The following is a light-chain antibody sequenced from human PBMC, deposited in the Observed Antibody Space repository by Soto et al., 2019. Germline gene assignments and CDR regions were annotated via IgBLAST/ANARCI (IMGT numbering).Light chain of an antibody. CDR2: EVS. J-gene: IGLJ2*01. CDR3: ASYTSSSTVI. CDR1: SRDVGGYNY. Sequence: QSALTQPASVSGSPGQSITISCTGTSRDVGGYNYVSWYQQYPGKAPKVMIYEVSNRPSGVSNRFSGSKSGNTASLTISGLQAEDEADYYCASYTSSSTVIFGGGTKVTVL. V-gene: IGLV2-14*01.